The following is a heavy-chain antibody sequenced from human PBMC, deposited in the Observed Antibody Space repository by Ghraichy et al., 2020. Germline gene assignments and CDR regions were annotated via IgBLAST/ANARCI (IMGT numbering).Heavy chain of an antibody. J-gene: IGHJ4*02. CDR2: ISANNGDT. V-gene: IGHV1-18*01. Sequence: ASVKVSCKTSGYSFTNFGISWVRQAPGQGLEWLGWISANNGDTYYTQKLQGRITLTTDTSTSTAYMELRSLTSDDTAFYYCARDPAPEVGYCGGWSCLDYWGQGTLVSVSS. CDR1: GYSFTNFG. D-gene: IGHD2-15*01. CDR3: ARDPAPEVGYCGGWSCLDY.